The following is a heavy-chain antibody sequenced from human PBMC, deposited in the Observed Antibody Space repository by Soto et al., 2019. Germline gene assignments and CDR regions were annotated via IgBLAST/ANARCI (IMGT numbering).Heavy chain of an antibody. CDR2: INGDGTTT. D-gene: IGHD4-17*01. J-gene: IGHJ4*02. CDR3: VRDLSVTTKFDY. Sequence: EVQLVESGGGLVQPGGSLRLSCAASGFTFSSYWMHWVRQAPGKGLVCVSRINGDGTTTGYADFVKGRFSISRDSAKNTLYLQMNSLRAEDTAVYYCVRDLSVTTKFDYWGQGTLVTVSS. CDR1: GFTFSSYW. V-gene: IGHV3-74*01.